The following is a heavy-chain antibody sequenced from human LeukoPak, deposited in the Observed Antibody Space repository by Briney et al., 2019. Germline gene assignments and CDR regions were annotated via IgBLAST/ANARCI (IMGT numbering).Heavy chain of an antibody. Sequence: PGGSLRLSCAASGFTFSSYGMHWVRQAPGKGLEWVAFIRYDGSNKYYADSVKGRFTISRDNSKNTLYLQMNSLRAEDTAVYYCARDPRGFTFVGMDVWGKGTTVTVSS. V-gene: IGHV3-30*02. CDR3: ARDPRGFTFVGMDV. CDR2: IRYDGSNK. CDR1: GFTFSSYG. D-gene: IGHD3-16*01. J-gene: IGHJ6*04.